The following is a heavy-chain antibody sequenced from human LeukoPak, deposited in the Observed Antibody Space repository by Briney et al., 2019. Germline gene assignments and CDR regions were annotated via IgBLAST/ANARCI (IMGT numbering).Heavy chain of an antibody. CDR1: GGSISSSSYY. Sequence: SETLSLTCTVSGGSISSSSYYWGWIRQPPGKGLEWIGSIYYSGRTYYYPSLKRRVTISVDTSKNRSSLKLSSVTAADTAVYYCARLALKYEFIDYWGQGTLVTVSS. D-gene: IGHD2/OR15-2a*01. CDR2: IYYSGRT. J-gene: IGHJ4*02. V-gene: IGHV4-39*01. CDR3: ARLALKYEFIDY.